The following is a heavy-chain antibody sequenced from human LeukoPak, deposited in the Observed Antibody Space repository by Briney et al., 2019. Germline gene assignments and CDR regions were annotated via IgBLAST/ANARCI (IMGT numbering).Heavy chain of an antibody. J-gene: IGHJ4*02. Sequence: GASVKVSCKPSGYTFTSYTVTWVRQAPGQGLEWMGWISVYNGVTNYAPNLQGRVTLTTDTSTSTAYMELRSLSSGDTAVYYCARVRHYYDETRAWAFEYWGQGTLVTVSS. V-gene: IGHV1-18*01. D-gene: IGHD3-22*01. CDR1: GYTFTSYT. CDR2: ISVYNGVT. CDR3: ARVRHYYDETRAWAFEY.